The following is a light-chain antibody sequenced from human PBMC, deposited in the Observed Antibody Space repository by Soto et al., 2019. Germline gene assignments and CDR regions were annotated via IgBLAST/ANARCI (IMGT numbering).Light chain of an antibody. J-gene: IGKJ1*01. V-gene: IGKV3-20*01. CDR3: QQFVRSPWT. Sequence: EIVLTQSPATLSLSTGERATLSCRASQSVNIYLAWYQQKPGQAPRLLIYDASTMATGIPVRFSGSGSGTSFTLTISRLEPEDFAVYYCQQFVRSPWTFGQGTKLDIK. CDR1: QSVNIY. CDR2: DAS.